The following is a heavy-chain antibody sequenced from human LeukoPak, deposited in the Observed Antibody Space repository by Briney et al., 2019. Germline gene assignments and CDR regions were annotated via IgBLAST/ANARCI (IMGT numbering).Heavy chain of an antibody. D-gene: IGHD3-10*01. Sequence: ASVKVSCRASGYTFTSYYMHWVRQAPGQGLEWMGIINPSGGSTSYAQKFQGRVTMTRDTSTSTVYMELSSLRSEDTAVYYCASYMTPAGEGMDVWGQGTTVTVSS. CDR2: INPSGGST. CDR1: GYTFTSYY. V-gene: IGHV1-46*01. CDR3: ASYMTPAGEGMDV. J-gene: IGHJ6*02.